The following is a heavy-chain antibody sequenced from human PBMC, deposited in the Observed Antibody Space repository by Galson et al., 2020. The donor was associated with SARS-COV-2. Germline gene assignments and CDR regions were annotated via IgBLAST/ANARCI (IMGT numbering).Heavy chain of an antibody. CDR2: ISYNGST. V-gene: IGHV4-39*01. J-gene: IGHJ5*02. CDR1: GGSISSSTYY. CDR3: ASRSGGGGGANFVRWFAP. D-gene: IGHD3-16*01. Sequence: SETLSLTCTVSGGSISSSTYYWDWIRQPPGKGLEWIGSISYNGSTYYNPSLKSRVTISADTSKSQFSLKLSSVTAADMAVYYCASRSGGGGGANFVRWFAPWGQGTLVTVSS.